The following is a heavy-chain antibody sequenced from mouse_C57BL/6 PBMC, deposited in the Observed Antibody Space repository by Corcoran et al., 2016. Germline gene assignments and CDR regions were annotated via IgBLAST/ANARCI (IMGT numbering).Heavy chain of an antibody. Sequence: QIQLVQSGPELKKPGETVKISCKASGYTFTTYGMSWVKQAPGKGLKWMGWINTYSGVPTYADDFKGRFAFSLETSASTAYLQINNLKNEDTATYFCARRHWDATWAMDYWGQGTSVTVSS. D-gene: IGHD4-1*01. V-gene: IGHV9-3*01. CDR1: GYTFTTYG. J-gene: IGHJ4*01. CDR3: ARRHWDATWAMDY. CDR2: INTYSGVP.